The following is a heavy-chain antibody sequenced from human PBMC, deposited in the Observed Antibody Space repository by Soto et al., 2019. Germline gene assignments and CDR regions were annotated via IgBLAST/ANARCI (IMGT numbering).Heavy chain of an antibody. D-gene: IGHD3-22*01. CDR3: ARHEYDSRGNRFGP. CDR1: GGSISSSSYY. J-gene: IGHJ5*02. CDR2: VYYDRST. V-gene: IGHV4-39*01. Sequence: PSETLSLTCTVSGGSISSSSYYWGWIRRPPGKGLEWIGSVYYDRSTYYNSSLKSRVTIFVDTSKNQFSLKLSSVTAADTAVYYCARHEYDSRGNRFGPWGQGTLVTVSS.